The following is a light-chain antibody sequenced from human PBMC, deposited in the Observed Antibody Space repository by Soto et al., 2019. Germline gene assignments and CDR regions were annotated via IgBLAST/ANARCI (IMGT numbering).Light chain of an antibody. CDR3: QQFGSSPGFT. J-gene: IGKJ3*01. V-gene: IGKV3-20*01. CDR2: GAS. CDR1: QSINSRY. Sequence: EIVLTQSPGTLSLSPGERATLSCRASQSINSRYLAWYQQKPGQAPRLLIYGASSRATGIPDRFSGSGSGTDFTLTLSRLEPEDLAVYYCQQFGSSPGFTFGPGTIVDIK.